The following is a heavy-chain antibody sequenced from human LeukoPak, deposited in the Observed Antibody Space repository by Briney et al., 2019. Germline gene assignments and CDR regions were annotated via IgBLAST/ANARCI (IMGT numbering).Heavy chain of an antibody. CDR2: ISYDGSNK. D-gene: IGHD2-15*01. CDR1: GFTFSSYG. V-gene: IGHV3-30*18. J-gene: IGHJ4*02. CDR3: AKVSGRSGYCSGGSCYEGSHDY. Sequence: GRSLRLSCAASGFTFSSYGMHWVRQAPGKGLEWVAVISYDGSNKYYADSVKGRFTISRDNSKNTLYLQMNSLRAEDTAVYYCAKVSGRSGYCSGGSCYEGSHDYWGQGTLVTVSS.